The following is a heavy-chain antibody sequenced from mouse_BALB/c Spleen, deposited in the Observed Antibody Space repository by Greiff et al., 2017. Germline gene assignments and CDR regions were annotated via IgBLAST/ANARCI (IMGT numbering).Heavy chain of an antibody. D-gene: IGHD1-2*01. J-gene: IGHJ2*01. CDR2: IYPGDGDT. V-gene: IGHV1-87*01. CDR3: ASESTTAYYFDY. CDR1: GYTFTSYW. Sequence: VQGVESGAELARPGASVKLSCKASGYTFTSYWMQWVKQRPGQGLEWIGAIYPGDGDTRYTQKFKGKATLTADKSSSTAYLQLSSLASEDSAVYYCASESTTAYYFDYWGQGTTLTVSS.